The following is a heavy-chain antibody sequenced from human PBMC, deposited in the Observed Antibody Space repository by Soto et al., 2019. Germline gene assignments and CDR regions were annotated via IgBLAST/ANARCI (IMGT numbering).Heavy chain of an antibody. CDR1: GFTLRRYA. Sequence: GGSLRLSCAASGFTLRRYAMSWVRQAPGKGLEWVSAISASGGSTYDADSVKGRFTISRDNSKNTLYLQMNSLRAEDTAVYYCAKSGLYYYDSSGYYDYWGQGTLVTVSS. J-gene: IGHJ4*02. D-gene: IGHD3-22*01. CDR3: AKSGLYYYDSSGYYDY. V-gene: IGHV3-23*01. CDR2: ISASGGST.